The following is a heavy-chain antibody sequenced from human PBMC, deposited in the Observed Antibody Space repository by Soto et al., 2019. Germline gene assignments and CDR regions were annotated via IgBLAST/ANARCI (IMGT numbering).Heavy chain of an antibody. V-gene: IGHV4-30-4*01. Sequence: PSETLSLTCTVSGGSISSGDYYWSWIRQPPGKGLEWIGYIYYSGSTYYNPSLKSRVTISVDTSKNQFSLKLSSVTAADTALYYCARGIRLAAPSVLNWFDPWGQGTLVTVSS. J-gene: IGHJ5*02. CDR1: GGSISSGDYY. CDR3: ARGIRLAAPSVLNWFDP. CDR2: IYYSGST. D-gene: IGHD6-13*01.